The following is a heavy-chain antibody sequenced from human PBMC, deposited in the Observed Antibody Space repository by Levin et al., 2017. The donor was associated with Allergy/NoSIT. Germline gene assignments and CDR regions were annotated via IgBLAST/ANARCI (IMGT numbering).Heavy chain of an antibody. V-gene: IGHV4-39*01. D-gene: IGHD3-22*01. CDR3: AIDSSGSYYYFDY. J-gene: IGHJ4*02. CDR1: GDSVSSLHYY. Sequence: SQTLSLTCTVSGDSVSSLHYYWGWIRQAPGKGLEWIGGIYFSGDTYYNPSLKSRLSIFVNTSKNQFFLRLSSVTAADTAVYYCAIDSSGSYYYFDYWGQGAPVTVSS. CDR2: IYFSGDT.